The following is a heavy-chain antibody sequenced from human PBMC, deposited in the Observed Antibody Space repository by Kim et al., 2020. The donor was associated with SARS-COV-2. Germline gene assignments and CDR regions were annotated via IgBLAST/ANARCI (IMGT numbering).Heavy chain of an antibody. CDR2: GNGNT. J-gene: IGHJ4*02. V-gene: IGHV1-3*01. CDR3: RGGFYFDY. Sequence: GNGNTIYSQKFQGRVTFTTDTYASTAYMELSFLRSEDSAVYYCRGGFYFDYWGQGTLVTVSS. D-gene: IGHD3-16*01.